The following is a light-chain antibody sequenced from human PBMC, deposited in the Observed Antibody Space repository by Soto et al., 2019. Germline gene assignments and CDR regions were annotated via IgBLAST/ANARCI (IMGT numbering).Light chain of an antibody. CDR1: QSVSSN. J-gene: IGKJ4*01. V-gene: IGKV3D-15*01. Sequence: IVMTQSPATLSVSPGERATLSCRASQSVSSNLAWYQQKPGQAPRLLIYGASNRATGFPARFSGSGSGTDFTLTISSLEPDDFTVYYCQQHSDWPLTFGGGTKVDI. CDR2: GAS. CDR3: QQHSDWPLT.